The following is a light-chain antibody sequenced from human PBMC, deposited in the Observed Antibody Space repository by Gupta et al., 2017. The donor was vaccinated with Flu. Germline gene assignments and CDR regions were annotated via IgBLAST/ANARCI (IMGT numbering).Light chain of an antibody. Sequence: TLGQTASHTGRWSESLSHVDGNNYLNWFKQTPGQAPKPLIYKVPQRDARDSDRLSGSGSGFDVPLKSSRGETEDVGVYYCRQASHWPPFTLGQGTKLETK. CDR1: ESLSHVDGNNY. CDR3: RQASHWPPFT. CDR2: KVP. J-gene: IGKJ2*01. V-gene: IGKV2-30*02.